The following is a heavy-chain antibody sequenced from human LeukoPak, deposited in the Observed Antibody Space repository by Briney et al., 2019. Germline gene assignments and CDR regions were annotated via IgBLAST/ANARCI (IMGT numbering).Heavy chain of an antibody. Sequence: SETLSLTCTVSGGSISSYYWSWIRQPLGKGLEWIGYIYYSGSTNYNPSLKSRVTISVDTSKNQFSLKLSSVTAADTAVYYCARGYYDSSGYYFPDYWGQGTLVTVSS. J-gene: IGHJ4*02. V-gene: IGHV4-59*01. CDR2: IYYSGST. CDR1: GGSISSYY. D-gene: IGHD3-22*01. CDR3: ARGYYDSSGYYFPDY.